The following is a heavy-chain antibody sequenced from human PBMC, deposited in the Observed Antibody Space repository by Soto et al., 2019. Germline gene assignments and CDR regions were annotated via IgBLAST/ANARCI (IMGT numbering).Heavy chain of an antibody. CDR2: ITGSGGST. CDR3: AKDLFGFFEWLYRPANYYFYMDV. D-gene: IGHD3-3*01. CDR1: GLSCRYLA. V-gene: IGHV3-23*01. J-gene: IGHJ6*03. Sequence: GVLLRLPYRASGLSCRYLALSWVIQTQRKGLEWVSVITGSGGSTYYADSVKGRFTISRDNSKNALYLQMNSLRAEDTAVYYCAKDLFGFFEWLYRPANYYFYMDVWGKGTTVPVSS.